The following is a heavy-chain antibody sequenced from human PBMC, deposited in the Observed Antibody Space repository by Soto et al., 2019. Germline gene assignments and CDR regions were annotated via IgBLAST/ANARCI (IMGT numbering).Heavy chain of an antibody. J-gene: IGHJ4*02. CDR2: ISSSSSTI. D-gene: IGHD2-15*01. V-gene: IGHV3-48*01. Sequence: PGGSLRLSCVVSGFTFRSYSMNWVRQAPGKGLEWVSYISSSSSTIYYADSVEGRFTISGDNAKNSLYLQMNSLRAEDTAVYYCAREVVVSGTGYSYFDYWGQGALVTVSS. CDR1: GFTFRSYS. CDR3: AREVVVSGTGYSYFDY.